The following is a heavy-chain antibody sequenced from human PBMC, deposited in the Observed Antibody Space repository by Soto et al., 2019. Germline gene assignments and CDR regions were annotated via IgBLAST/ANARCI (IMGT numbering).Heavy chain of an antibody. J-gene: IGHJ4*02. CDR3: AKAPPRVGATRGTYYFDY. CDR1: GFTFSSYA. CDR2: ISGSGGST. V-gene: IGHV3-23*01. Sequence: PGGSLRLSCAASGFTFSSYAMSWVRQAPGKGLEWVSAISGSGGSTHYADSVKGRFTISRDNSKNTLYLQMNSLRAEDTAVYYCAKAPPRVGATRGTYYFDYWGQGTLVTVSS. D-gene: IGHD1-26*01.